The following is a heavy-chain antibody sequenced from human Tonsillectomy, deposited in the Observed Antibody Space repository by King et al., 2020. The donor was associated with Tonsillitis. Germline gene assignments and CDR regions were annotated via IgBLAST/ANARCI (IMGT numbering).Heavy chain of an antibody. CDR1: GYSFTSYW. CDR2: IYPGDSDT. Sequence: VQLVESGAEVKKPGESLKISCKGSGYSFTSYWIGWVRQMPGKGLEWMGIIYPGDSDTRYSPSFQGQVTISAVKSISTTYLQWSSLKASDTAMYYCAGSSRCGLYVPAGPFDNWGQGTLVTVSS. CDR3: AGSSRCGLYVPAGPFDN. J-gene: IGHJ4*02. V-gene: IGHV5-51*01. D-gene: IGHD2-8*01.